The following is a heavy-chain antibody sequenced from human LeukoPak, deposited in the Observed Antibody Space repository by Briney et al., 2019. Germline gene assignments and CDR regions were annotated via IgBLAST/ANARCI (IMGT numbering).Heavy chain of an antibody. V-gene: IGHV4-61*02. J-gene: IGHJ6*02. CDR1: GGSNSSGSYY. CDR2: IHTSGST. D-gene: IGHD6-13*01. CDR3: ARVAAGPWYYYGMDV. Sequence: TLSLTCTVSGGSNSSGSYYWSWIRQPAGKGLEWIERIHTSGSTNYNPSLKSRVTISVDTSKNQFSLKLSSVTAADTAVYYCARVAAGPWYYYGMDVWGQGTTVTVSS.